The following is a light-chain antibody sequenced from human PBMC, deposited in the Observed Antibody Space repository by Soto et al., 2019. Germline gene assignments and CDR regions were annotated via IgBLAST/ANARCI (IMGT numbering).Light chain of an antibody. CDR1: QGISNY. CDR2: AAS. Sequence: DIQMTQSPSSLSESVGDRVTITCRASQGISNYLAWYQQKPGEVPKLLIYAASTLQSGVPSRFSGSGSGTDFTLTISSLQPEDVATYYCQKYNNAPRAFGQGTRVDIK. V-gene: IGKV1-27*01. J-gene: IGKJ1*01. CDR3: QKYNNAPRA.